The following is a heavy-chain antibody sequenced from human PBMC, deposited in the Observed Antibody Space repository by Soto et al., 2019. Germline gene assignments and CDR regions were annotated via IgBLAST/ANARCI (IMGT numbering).Heavy chain of an antibody. CDR3: AKQRADYGSGSDTYYFDF. J-gene: IGHJ4*02. D-gene: IGHD3-10*01. CDR1: GFTFRDYA. V-gene: IGHV3-23*01. Sequence: EVQLLESGGGLVQPGGSLRLSCKVSGFTFRDYAMSWVRQAPGKGLEWVSDISGNGGDARHADSVKGRFTISRDNSKNTLFLQMNSLRAEDTALYYCAKQRADYGSGSDTYYFDFWGQGTLVTVSS. CDR2: ISGNGGDA.